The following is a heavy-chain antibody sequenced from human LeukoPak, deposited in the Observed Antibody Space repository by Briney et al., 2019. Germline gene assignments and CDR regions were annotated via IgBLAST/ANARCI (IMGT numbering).Heavy chain of an antibody. Sequence: SETLSLTCTVSGGSISSDHWNWIRQPPGKGLEWIGCIFYSGRTYYNPSLKSRVTISVDLSKGQFSLKLSSVTAADTAVYFCARGPPTDYYDSSGFYYVFDYWGQGTLVTVSS. CDR2: IFYSGRT. CDR1: GGSISSDH. D-gene: IGHD3-22*01. V-gene: IGHV4-59*12. CDR3: ARGPPTDYYDSSGFYYVFDY. J-gene: IGHJ4*02.